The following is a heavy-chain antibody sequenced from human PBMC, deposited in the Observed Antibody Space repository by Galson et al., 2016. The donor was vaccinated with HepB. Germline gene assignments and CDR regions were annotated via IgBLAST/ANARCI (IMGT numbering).Heavy chain of an antibody. CDR1: GYTFINYY. J-gene: IGHJ3*02. V-gene: IGHV1-46*01. D-gene: IGHD3-16*01. CDR2: INPRDGGT. Sequence: QSGAEVKKPGESLKISCKASGYTFINYYMHWVRQAPGQGLEWMAIINPRDGGTVYAQRSQGRVTMTRDTSTSTVYLELSSLRSEDTAMYYCARGQYDYNDPTAFDIWGQGTMVTVSS. CDR3: ARGQYDYNDPTAFDI.